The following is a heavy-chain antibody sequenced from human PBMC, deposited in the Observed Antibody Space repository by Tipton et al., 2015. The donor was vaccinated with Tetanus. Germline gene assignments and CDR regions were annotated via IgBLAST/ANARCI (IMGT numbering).Heavy chain of an antibody. D-gene: IGHD3-3*01. CDR2: IHDDGGAT. Sequence: SLRLSCAASGFTFSGAWMNWVRQAPGKGLEWVSLIHDDGGATYYGDSVKGRFTISRDNSKNTLYLQINSLGAEDTAVYYCAKSLTSGVADYDFWGQGTQITVSS. J-gene: IGHJ4*02. V-gene: IGHV3-23*03. CDR1: GFTFSGAW. CDR3: AKSLTSGVADYDF.